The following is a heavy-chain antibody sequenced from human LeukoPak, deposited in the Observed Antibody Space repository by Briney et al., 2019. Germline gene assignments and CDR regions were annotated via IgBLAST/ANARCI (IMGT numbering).Heavy chain of an antibody. CDR3: ARVGDISGYEYYFDY. D-gene: IGHD3-22*01. V-gene: IGHV4-4*07. J-gene: IGHJ4*02. Sequence: SETLSLTCTVSGGSISSYYWSWIRQPAGKGLEWIGRIYTSGSTNYNPSLKSRVTMSVDMSTNQFSLKLSSVTAADTAVYYCARVGDISGYEYYFDYWGKEPRVTVSS. CDR1: GGSISSYY. CDR2: IYTSGST.